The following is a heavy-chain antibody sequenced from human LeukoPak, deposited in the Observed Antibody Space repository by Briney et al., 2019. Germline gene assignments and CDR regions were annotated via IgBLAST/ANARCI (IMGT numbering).Heavy chain of an antibody. V-gene: IGHV3-74*01. CDR2: ANSDGSSS. J-gene: IGHJ5*02. Sequence: GGSLRLSCVASGFTFNNYWIHWVRQAPGKGLVWVSRANSDGSSSTYADSVKGRFTISRDNTKNTAYLQMNDLRVENTAVYYCARDRSSSWYYSFDPWGQGTLVTVSS. CDR1: GFTFNNYW. CDR3: ARDRSSSWYYSFDP. D-gene: IGHD6-13*01.